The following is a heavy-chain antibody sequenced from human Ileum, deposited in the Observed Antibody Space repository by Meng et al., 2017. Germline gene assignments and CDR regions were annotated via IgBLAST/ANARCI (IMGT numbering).Heavy chain of an antibody. V-gene: IGHV3-11*01. J-gene: IGHJ6*02. CDR2: ISSSGTTK. Sequence: QMQLVESGGGLVKPGGSLRLSCVASGFTFSDYYMSWIRQAPGKGLEWVSYISSSGTTKYYADSVKGRFTISRDNAKNSLYLQMNSLRAEDTAVYYCVRDGVKDDYYYGLDVWGQGTTVTVSS. CDR1: GFTFSDYY. D-gene: IGHD3-16*01. CDR3: VRDGVKDDYYYGLDV.